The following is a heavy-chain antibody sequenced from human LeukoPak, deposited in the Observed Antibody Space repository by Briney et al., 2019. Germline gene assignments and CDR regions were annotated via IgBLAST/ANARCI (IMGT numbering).Heavy chain of an antibody. J-gene: IGHJ1*01. D-gene: IGHD2/OR15-2a*01. CDR2: VYTAGST. CDR1: GFTVTSTY. CDR3: ATSFPPVKIFRH. Sequence: PGGSLRLSCGASGFTVTSTYMSWVRQAPGKGLEWISIVYTAGSTYYADSVKGRFTISRDNSRNTMSLQMSSLKPEDTAVYYCATSFPPVKIFRHWGQGTLVAVSS. V-gene: IGHV3-66*02.